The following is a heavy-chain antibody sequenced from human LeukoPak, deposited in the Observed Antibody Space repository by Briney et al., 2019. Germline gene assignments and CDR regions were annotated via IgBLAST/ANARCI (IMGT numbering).Heavy chain of an antibody. CDR1: RDSVSSNSAA. D-gene: IGHD2-2*02. V-gene: IGHV6-1*01. J-gene: IGHJ6*02. CDR3: ARAYCSSTSCYMKYYYGMDV. CDR2: TYYRSKWYN. Sequence: SQTPSLTCAISRDSVSSNSAAWNWIRQSPSRGLEWLGRTYYRSKWYNDYAVSVKSRITINPDTSKNQFSLQLNSVTPEDTAVYYCARAYCSSTSCYMKYYYGMDVWGQGTTVTVSS.